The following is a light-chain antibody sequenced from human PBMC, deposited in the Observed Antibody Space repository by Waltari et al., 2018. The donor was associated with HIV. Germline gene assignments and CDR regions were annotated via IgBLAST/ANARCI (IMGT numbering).Light chain of an antibody. CDR1: QSVLYSPNNKNY. J-gene: IGKJ1*01. CDR3: HQYYGSPWT. Sequence: DIVMTQSPDSLSLSLGERATINCKSSQSVLYSPNNKNYLAWYQQKPGQPPKLLIYWASTRESGVPDRFSGSGSGTDFSLTINSLQAEDVALYYCHQYYGSPWTFGQGTKVELK. CDR2: WAS. V-gene: IGKV4-1*01.